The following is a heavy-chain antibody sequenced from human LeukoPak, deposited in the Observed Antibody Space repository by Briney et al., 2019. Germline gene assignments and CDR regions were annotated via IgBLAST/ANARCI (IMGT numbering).Heavy chain of an antibody. J-gene: IGHJ5*02. V-gene: IGHV3-21*04. CDR2: ISSSSSYI. CDR1: GFTFSSYS. Sequence: KTGGSLRLSCAASGFTFSSYSMNWVRQAPGKGLEWVSSISSSSSYIYYADSVKGRFTISRDNAKNSLYLQMNSLRAADTAVYYCARRHDYGAHNWFDPWGQGTLVTVSS. D-gene: IGHD4-17*01. CDR3: ARRHDYGAHNWFDP.